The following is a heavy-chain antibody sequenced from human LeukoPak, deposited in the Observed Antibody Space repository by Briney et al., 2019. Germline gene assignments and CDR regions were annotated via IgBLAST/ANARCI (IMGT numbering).Heavy chain of an antibody. V-gene: IGHV3-64*04. CDR2: ISGNGGST. J-gene: IGHJ4*02. Sequence: HTGGSLRLSCSAFGFTFSSCAMHWVRQAPGKGLEHVSAISGNGGSTYYADSVKGRFTISRDNAKNSLYLQMNSLRAEDTAVYYCARDLGDGYNFWGQGTLVTVSS. CDR3: ARDLGDGYNF. D-gene: IGHD5-24*01. CDR1: GFTFSSCA.